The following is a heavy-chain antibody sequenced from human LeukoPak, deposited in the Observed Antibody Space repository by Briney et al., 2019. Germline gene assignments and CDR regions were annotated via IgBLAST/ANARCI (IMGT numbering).Heavy chain of an antibody. V-gene: IGHV1-18*01. J-gene: IGHJ6*02. Sequence: ASVKVSCKASGYTFTSYGISWVRQAPGQGLEWMGWISAYNGNTNYAQKLQGRVTMTRDTSTSTVYMELSSLRSEDTAVYYCARDDFWSGYQSYGMDVWGQGTTVTVSS. CDR3: ARDDFWSGYQSYGMDV. CDR2: ISAYNGNT. D-gene: IGHD3-3*01. CDR1: GYTFTSYG.